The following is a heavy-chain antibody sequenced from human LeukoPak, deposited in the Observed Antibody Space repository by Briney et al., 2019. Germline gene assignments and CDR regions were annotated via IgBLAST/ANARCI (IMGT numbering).Heavy chain of an antibody. CDR1: GFTFSDYY. V-gene: IGHV3-11*01. D-gene: IGHD6-19*01. CDR2: ISSSGSTI. J-gene: IGHJ5*02. Sequence: GGSLRLSCAAAGFTFSDYYMSWLRQAPGKGLEWVSYISSSGSTIYYADSVKGRFTISRDNAKNSLYLQMNSLRAEDTAVYYCARDIGIAVAAPWFDPWGQGTLVTVSS. CDR3: ARDIGIAVAAPWFDP.